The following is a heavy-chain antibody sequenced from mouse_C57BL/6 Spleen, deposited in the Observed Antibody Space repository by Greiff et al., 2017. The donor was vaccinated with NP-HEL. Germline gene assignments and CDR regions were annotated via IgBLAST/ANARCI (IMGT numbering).Heavy chain of an antibody. CDR3: ASAVDY. CDR1: GFTFTSYW. Sequence: VQLQQSGAELVKPGASVKLSCKASGFTFTSYWITWVQQSPGQGLEWIGDIYPGSGSTYYIEKFQSKVTLTVDTSSSTAYLQLSSLTSEDSAVYYCASAVDYWGQGTLVTVSA. V-gene: IGHV1-55*01. J-gene: IGHJ3*01. D-gene: IGHD1-1*02. CDR2: IYPGSGST.